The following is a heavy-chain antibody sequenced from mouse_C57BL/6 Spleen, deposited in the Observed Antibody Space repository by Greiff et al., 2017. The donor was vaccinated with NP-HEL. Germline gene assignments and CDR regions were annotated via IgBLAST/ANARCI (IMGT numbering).Heavy chain of an antibody. Sequence: VQLQQSGPELVKPGDSVKISCKASGYSFTGYFMNWVMQSHGKSLEWIGRINPYNGDTFYNQKFKGKATLTVDKSSSTAHMELRSLTSEDSAVYYCARYYYYGREYYFDYWGQGTTLTVSS. D-gene: IGHD1-1*01. CDR1: GYSFTGYF. V-gene: IGHV1-20*01. CDR3: ARYYYYGREYYFDY. J-gene: IGHJ2*01. CDR2: INPYNGDT.